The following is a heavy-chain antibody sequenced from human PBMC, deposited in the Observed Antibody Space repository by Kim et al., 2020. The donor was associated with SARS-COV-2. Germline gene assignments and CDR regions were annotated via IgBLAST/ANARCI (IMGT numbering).Heavy chain of an antibody. CDR2: IWYDGSNK. V-gene: IGHV3-33*01. CDR1: GFTFSSYC. Sequence: GGSLRLSCAASGFTFSSYCMHWVRQAPGKGLEWVAVIWYDGSNKYYTDSVKGRFTISRDNSKNTLYLQMNSLRAEDTAVYYCARAIPYSSGWSSRGELDSWGQGTLVTVSS. J-gene: IGHJ4*02. CDR3: ARAIPYSSGWSSRGELDS. D-gene: IGHD6-19*01.